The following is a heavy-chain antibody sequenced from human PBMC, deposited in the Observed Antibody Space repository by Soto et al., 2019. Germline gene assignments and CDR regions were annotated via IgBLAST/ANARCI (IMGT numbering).Heavy chain of an antibody. D-gene: IGHD6-6*01. CDR1: GGSISSGGYS. CDR2: MYHSGST. Sequence: TSETLSLTCAVSGGSISSGGYSWSWIRQPPGKGLEWIGYMYHSGSTYYNPSLKSRVTISRDNAKNSLYLQMNSLRAEDTAVYYCAADPRPQLVPIDYWGQGTLVTVSS. CDR3: AADPRPQLVPIDY. J-gene: IGHJ4*02. V-gene: IGHV4-30-2*01.